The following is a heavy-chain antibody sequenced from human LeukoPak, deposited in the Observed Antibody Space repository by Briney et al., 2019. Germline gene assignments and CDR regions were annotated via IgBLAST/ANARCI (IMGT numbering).Heavy chain of an antibody. J-gene: IGHJ6*02. Sequence: GGSLRLSCAASGFTFSDHYMDWVRQAPGKGLEWVGRTRNKANSYTTEYAASVKGRFTISRDDSKNSLYLQMNSLKTEDTAVYYCARGIPGSYSDSIYYYYGMDVWGQGTTVTVSS. V-gene: IGHV3-72*01. CDR3: ARGIPGSYSDSIYYYYGMDV. CDR1: GFTFSDHY. D-gene: IGHD1-26*01. CDR2: TRNKANSYTT.